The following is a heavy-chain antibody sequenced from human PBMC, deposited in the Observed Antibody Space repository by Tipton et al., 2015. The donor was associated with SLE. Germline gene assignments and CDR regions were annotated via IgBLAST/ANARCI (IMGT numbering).Heavy chain of an antibody. CDR2: IYYSGNT. CDR3: ARTLRGGSSDY. V-gene: IGHV4-31*03. D-gene: IGHD2-15*01. Sequence: LRLSCTVSGGSISSGGYYWTWIRQHPGKGLEWIGYIYYSGNTYYNPSLKSRVTISVDTSKNQFSLKLSSVTAADTAVYYCARTLRGGSSDYWGQGTLVTVSA. CDR1: GGSISSGGYY. J-gene: IGHJ4*02.